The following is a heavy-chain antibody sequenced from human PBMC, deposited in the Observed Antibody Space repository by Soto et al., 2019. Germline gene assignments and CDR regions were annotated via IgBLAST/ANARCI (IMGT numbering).Heavy chain of an antibody. V-gene: IGHV3-33*01. Sequence: GGSLRLSCAAPGFTFSSECMHWVRQAPGKGLEWVAVIWYDGSNKYYADSVKGRFTISRDNSKNTLYLQMNSLRAEDTAVYYCARGRTGFSGELATVAYYFDYWGQGTLVTVSS. J-gene: IGHJ4*02. CDR3: ARGRTGFSGELATVAYYFDY. CDR1: GFTFSSEC. D-gene: IGHD3-10*01. CDR2: IWYDGSNK.